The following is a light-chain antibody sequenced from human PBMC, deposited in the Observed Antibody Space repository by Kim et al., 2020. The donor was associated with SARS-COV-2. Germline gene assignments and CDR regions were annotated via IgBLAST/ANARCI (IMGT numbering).Light chain of an antibody. CDR3: QQYHFAPRT. CDR2: GAS. Sequence: APGERGARTCRGSRRRRSNYLAWYQQKVGKAPKLLIHGASIRATGVPDRFSGSGSGTDFTLTISRLEPEDFAVYFCQQYHFAPRTFGQGTKVDIK. J-gene: IGKJ1*01. V-gene: IGKV3-20*01. CDR1: RRRRSNY.